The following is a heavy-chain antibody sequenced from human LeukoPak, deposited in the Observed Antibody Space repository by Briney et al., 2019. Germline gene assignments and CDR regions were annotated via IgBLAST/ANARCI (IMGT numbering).Heavy chain of an antibody. D-gene: IGHD1-14*01. CDR1: GYSISSGYY. CDR3: ARIPLGYYMDV. Sequence: SETLSLTCTVSGYSISSGYYWGWIRQPPGKGLEWIGSIYHSGSTYYNPSLKSRATISVDTSKNQFSLKLSSVTAADTAVYYCARIPLGYYMDVWGKGTTVTVSS. J-gene: IGHJ6*03. CDR2: IYHSGST. V-gene: IGHV4-38-2*02.